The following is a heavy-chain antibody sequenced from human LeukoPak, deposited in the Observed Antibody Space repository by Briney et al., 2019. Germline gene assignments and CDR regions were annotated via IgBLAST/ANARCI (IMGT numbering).Heavy chain of an antibody. D-gene: IGHD2-15*01. Sequence: AGGSLRLSCAASGFTFSDYYMSWIRQAPGKGLEWVSYISTSGSSTNYAESVKGRFTISRDNAKNSLYLQMDRLRGDDTAVYYCARVPGRYAFDFWGQGTMVTVSS. CDR1: GFTFSDYY. V-gene: IGHV3-11*03. J-gene: IGHJ3*01. CDR2: ISTSGSST. CDR3: ARVPGRYAFDF.